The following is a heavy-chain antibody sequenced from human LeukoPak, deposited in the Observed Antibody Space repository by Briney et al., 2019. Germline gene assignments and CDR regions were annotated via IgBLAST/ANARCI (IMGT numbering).Heavy chain of an antibody. V-gene: IGHV4-39*01. D-gene: IGHD1-26*01. CDR2: IYYSGST. J-gene: IGHJ5*02. CDR1: GGSVSSSSYY. CDR3: ARLSGSYSVWFDP. Sequence: SETLSLTCTVSGGSVSSSSYYWGWIRQPPGKGLEWIGSIYYSGSTYYNPSLRSRVTISVDTSKNQFSLKLSSVTAADTAVYYCARLSGSYSVWFDPWGQGTLVTVSS.